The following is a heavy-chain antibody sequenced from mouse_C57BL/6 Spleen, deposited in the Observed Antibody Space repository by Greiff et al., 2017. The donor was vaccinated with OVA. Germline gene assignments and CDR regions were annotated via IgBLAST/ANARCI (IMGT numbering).Heavy chain of an antibody. D-gene: IGHD1-1*01. CDR3: ARDQFTTVVAPWYFDY. CDR1: GFTFSSYA. J-gene: IGHJ2*01. V-gene: IGHV5-4*01. Sequence: DVKLVESGGGLVKPGGSLKLSCAASGFTFSSYAMSWVRQTPEKRLEWVATISDGGSYTYYPDNVKGRFTISRDNAKNNLYLQMSHLKSEDTAMYYCARDQFTTVVAPWYFDYWGQGTTLTVSS. CDR2: ISDGGSYT.